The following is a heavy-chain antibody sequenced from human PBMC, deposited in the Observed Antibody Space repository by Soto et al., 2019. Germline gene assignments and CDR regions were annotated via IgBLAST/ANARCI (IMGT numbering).Heavy chain of an antibody. CDR3: ARCIQQDYYYGMDV. CDR2: ISADNGNK. CDR1: GYTFYSHS. J-gene: IGHJ6*02. D-gene: IGHD5-18*01. V-gene: IGHV1-18*01. Sequence: QAQLVQSGAEVKKPGASVKVSCKASGYTFYSHSISWVRQAPGQGLEWMGRISADNGNKNYAQKFRGRVTMTTDTSTSTVYMELRNLRSDDTAVYYCARCIQQDYYYGMDVWGQGTTVTVSS.